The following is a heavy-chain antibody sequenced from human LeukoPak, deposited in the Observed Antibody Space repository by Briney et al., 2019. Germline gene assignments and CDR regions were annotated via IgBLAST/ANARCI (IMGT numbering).Heavy chain of an antibody. D-gene: IGHD2-2*01. V-gene: IGHV4-59*08. CDR2: IYHSGST. Sequence: PSETLSLTCTVSGGSISSDYWSWIRQPPGKGLEWIGSIYHSGSTYYNPSLKSRVTISVDTSKNQFSLKLSSVTAADTAVYYCARQFSSWPHYYYYMDVWGKGITVTVSS. CDR1: GGSISSDY. J-gene: IGHJ6*03. CDR3: ARQFSSWPHYYYYMDV.